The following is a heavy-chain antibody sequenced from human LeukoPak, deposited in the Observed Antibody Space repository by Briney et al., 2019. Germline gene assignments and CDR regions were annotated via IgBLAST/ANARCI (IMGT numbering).Heavy chain of an antibody. CDR2: IQNDGSNE. CDR3: AKDRCSNGIGCYYYYMDV. D-gene: IGHD2-8*01. J-gene: IGHJ6*03. CDR1: GFTFRSYG. Sequence: GGSLRLSCAASGFTFRSYGMHWVRQAPGKGLEWVAYIQNDGSNEQYADSVKGRFSISRDSSKNILYLQMNSLRAEDTAVYYCAKDRCSNGIGCYYYYMDVWGKGTTVTVSS. V-gene: IGHV3-30*02.